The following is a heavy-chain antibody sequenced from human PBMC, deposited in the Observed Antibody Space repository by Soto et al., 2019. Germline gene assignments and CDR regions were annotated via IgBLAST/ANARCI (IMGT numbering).Heavy chain of an antibody. D-gene: IGHD3-3*01. Sequence: SVKVSCKASGGTFSSYAISWVRQAPGQGLEWMGGIIPIFGTANYAQKFQGRVTITADESTSTAYMELSSLRSEDTAVYYCATSPNSYDFWSGSYYYYGMDVWGQGTTVTVSS. CDR1: GGTFSSYA. CDR3: ATSPNSYDFWSGSYYYYGMDV. CDR2: IIPIFGTA. V-gene: IGHV1-69*13. J-gene: IGHJ6*02.